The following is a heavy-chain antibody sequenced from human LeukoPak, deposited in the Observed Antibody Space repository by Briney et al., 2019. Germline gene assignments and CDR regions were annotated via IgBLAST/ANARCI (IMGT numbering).Heavy chain of an antibody. CDR1: GFTFSSYE. V-gene: IGHV3-48*03. CDR2: ISSSGSTI. J-gene: IGHJ4*02. D-gene: IGHD3-22*01. CDR3: ARGHYYDSSGYDY. Sequence: GGSLRLSCAASGFTFSSYEMMWVRQAPGKGLEWISYISSSGSTIYSADSVKGRFTISRDNPKNSLYLQMNSLRAEDTAVYYCARGHYYDSSGYDYWGQGTLVTVSS.